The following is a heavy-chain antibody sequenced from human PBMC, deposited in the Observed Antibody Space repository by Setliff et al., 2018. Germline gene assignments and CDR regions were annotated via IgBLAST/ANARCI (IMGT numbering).Heavy chain of an antibody. D-gene: IGHD2-15*01. CDR2: LRIGFSN. Sequence: LSLTCTVSGDSVSSDRFHWGWFRQSAGKGLEWIGRLRIGFSNIYNPSLASRVTISVDTSKNQFSLKLKSVTAADTAMYYCARGCAAGACYSDYYYYMDVWGKGTTVTVSS. CDR3: ARGCAAGACYSDYYYYMDV. J-gene: IGHJ6*03. V-gene: IGHV4-61*02. CDR1: GDSVSSDRFH.